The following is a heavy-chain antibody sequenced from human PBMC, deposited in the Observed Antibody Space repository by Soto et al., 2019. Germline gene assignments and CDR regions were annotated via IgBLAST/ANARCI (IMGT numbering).Heavy chain of an antibody. CDR3: ARRGYGPGFPSSYGMDV. Sequence: PSETLSLTCTVSGGSISSGGYYWSWIRQHPGKGLEWIGYIYYSGSTNYNPSLKSRVTMSVDTPKNQFSLKLSSVTAADTAVYYCARRGYGPGFPSSYGMDVWGQGTTVTVSS. V-gene: IGHV4-61*08. J-gene: IGHJ6*02. D-gene: IGHD3-10*01. CDR1: GGSISSGGYY. CDR2: IYYSGST.